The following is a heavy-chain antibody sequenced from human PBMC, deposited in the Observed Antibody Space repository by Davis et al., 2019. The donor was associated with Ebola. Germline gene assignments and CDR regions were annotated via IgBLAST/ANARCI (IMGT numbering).Heavy chain of an antibody. D-gene: IGHD2-2*02. CDR2: IYSGGST. V-gene: IGHV3-53*01. CDR1: GFTVSSNY. Sequence: GESLKISCAASGFTVSSNYMSWVRQAPGKGLEWVSVIYSGGSTYYADSVKGRFTISRDNSKNTLYLQMNILRAEDTAVYYCAKLSCTSTSCYTGNYYYYYGVDVWGQGTTVTVSS. J-gene: IGHJ6*02. CDR3: AKLSCTSTSCYTGNYYYYYGVDV.